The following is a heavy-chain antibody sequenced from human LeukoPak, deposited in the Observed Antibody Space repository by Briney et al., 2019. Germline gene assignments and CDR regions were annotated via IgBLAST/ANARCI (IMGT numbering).Heavy chain of an antibody. J-gene: IGHJ4*02. D-gene: IGHD3-10*01. CDR1: GFTFSSYW. CDR2: INTDGSST. CDR3: ARDDNYYGSGSYGFDY. V-gene: IGHV3-74*01. Sequence: GGSLRLSCAASGFTFSSYWMHWVRQAPGKGLVWVSRINTDGSSTSYADSVKGRFTISRDNSKNTLYLQMNSLRAEDTAVYYCARDDNYYGSGSYGFDYWGQGTLVTVSS.